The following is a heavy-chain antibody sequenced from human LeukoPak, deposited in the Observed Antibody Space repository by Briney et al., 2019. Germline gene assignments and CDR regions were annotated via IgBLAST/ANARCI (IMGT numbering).Heavy chain of an antibody. CDR2: ISGNGGVI. Sequence: PGGSLRLSCAASGFTFTGYSMNWVRQAPGKGLEWLSYISGNGGVIQYADSVKGRFTISRDNAKNLLYLQMDSLRVEDTAIYYCARDPRTVRIWGQGTLVTVSS. D-gene: IGHD1-1*01. J-gene: IGHJ4*02. V-gene: IGHV3-48*04. CDR1: GFTFTGYS. CDR3: ARDPRTVRI.